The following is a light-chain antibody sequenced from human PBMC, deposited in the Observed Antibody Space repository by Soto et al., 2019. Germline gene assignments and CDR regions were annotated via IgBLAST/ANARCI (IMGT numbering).Light chain of an antibody. Sequence: EIVLTQSPGTLSLSPGERATLSCRASQSVSSSYLAWYQQKPGQAPRLLIYGASIRVTGIPDRFSGSGSGNDFTLTISRLEPEDFAVYYCQQYGSSPFTFGPGTKVDIK. CDR3: QQYGSSPFT. CDR1: QSVSSSY. CDR2: GAS. V-gene: IGKV3-20*01. J-gene: IGKJ3*01.